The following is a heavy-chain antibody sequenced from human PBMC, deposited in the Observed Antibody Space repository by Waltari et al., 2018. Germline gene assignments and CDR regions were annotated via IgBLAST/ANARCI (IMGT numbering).Heavy chain of an antibody. Sequence: QVQLVQSGAEVKKPGASVKVSCKASGYTFTGYYMHWVRQAPGQGLEWMGRINPNVGGTNYAQKFQGRVTMTGDTSISTAYMELSRLRSDDTAVYYCARVGIAAAGFDYWGQGTLVTVSS. V-gene: IGHV1-2*06. J-gene: IGHJ4*02. D-gene: IGHD6-13*01. CDR3: ARVGIAAAGFDY. CDR1: GYTFTGYY. CDR2: INPNVGGT.